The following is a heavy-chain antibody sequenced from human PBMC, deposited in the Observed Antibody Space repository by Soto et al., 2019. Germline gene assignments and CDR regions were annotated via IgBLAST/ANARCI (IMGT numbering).Heavy chain of an antibody. J-gene: IGHJ4*02. Sequence: SETLSLSCAVYGGSFSGYYWSWIRQPPGKGLEWIGEINHSGSTNYNPSLKSRVTISVDTSKNQFSLKLSSVTAADTAVYYCARGRIAARVFDYWGQGTLVTVSS. CDR3: ARGRIAARVFDY. CDR2: INHSGST. V-gene: IGHV4-34*01. D-gene: IGHD6-6*01. CDR1: GGSFSGYY.